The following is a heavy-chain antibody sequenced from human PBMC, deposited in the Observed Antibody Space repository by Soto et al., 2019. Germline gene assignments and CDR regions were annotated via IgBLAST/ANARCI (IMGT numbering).Heavy chain of an antibody. V-gene: IGHV1-46*01. CDR1: GFTFTNYY. D-gene: IGHD3-10*01. CDR3: ARGEFLTWFDP. Sequence: XSVKXSWKASGFTFTNYYGHWVRQAPGQELEWMPSXNPSAXTPNHQTKFQXXVTLTRDXXKSTAYIEMGSLRSDDPALYYCARGEFLTWFDPRGQGTLVTVTP. J-gene: IGHJ5*02. CDR2: XNPSAXTP.